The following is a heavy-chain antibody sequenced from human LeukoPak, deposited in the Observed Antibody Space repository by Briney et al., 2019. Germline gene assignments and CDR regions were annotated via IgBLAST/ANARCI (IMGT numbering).Heavy chain of an antibody. V-gene: IGHV3-48*01. J-gene: IGHJ4*02. CDR3: AKQGAGIRD. CDR2: ISGSSSTI. CDR1: GFTYSSYS. D-gene: IGHD6-19*01. Sequence: PGGSLRLSCAASGFTYSSYSMNWVRQAPWKGLEWISYISGSSSTIYYADSVKGRFTISRDNAKNSLYLQMNSLRAEDTAVYYCAKQGAGIRDWGQGTLVTVSS.